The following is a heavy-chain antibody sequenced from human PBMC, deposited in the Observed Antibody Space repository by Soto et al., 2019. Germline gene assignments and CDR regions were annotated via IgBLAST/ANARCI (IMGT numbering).Heavy chain of an antibody. D-gene: IGHD3-16*02. CDR2: ISGSGGST. Sequence: EVQLLESGGGLVQPGGSLRLSCAASGFTFSSYAMSWVRQAPGKGLEWVSAISGSGGSTYYADSVKGRFTISRDNSKNTLYLQMNSLGAEDTAVYYCAKAGGGDYVWGSYRPLDYWGQGTLVTVSS. CDR1: GFTFSSYA. CDR3: AKAGGGDYVWGSYRPLDY. J-gene: IGHJ4*02. V-gene: IGHV3-23*01.